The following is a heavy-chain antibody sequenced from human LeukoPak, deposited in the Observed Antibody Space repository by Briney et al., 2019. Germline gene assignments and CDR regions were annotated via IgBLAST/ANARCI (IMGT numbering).Heavy chain of an antibody. Sequence: GGSLRLSCAASGFTFSSCGMHWVRQAPGKGLEWVAVIWYDGSNKYYADSVKGRFTISRDNSKNTLYLQMNSLRAEDTAVYYCARDLTVTIDYYYNGMDVWGQGTPVTVSS. CDR3: ARDLTVTIDYYYNGMDV. CDR1: GFTFSSCG. D-gene: IGHD4-11*01. CDR2: IWYDGSNK. J-gene: IGHJ6*02. V-gene: IGHV3-33*01.